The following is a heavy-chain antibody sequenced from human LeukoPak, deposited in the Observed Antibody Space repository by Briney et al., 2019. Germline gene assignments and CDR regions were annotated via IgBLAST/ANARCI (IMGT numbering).Heavy chain of an antibody. Sequence: ASVKGSCKASGYTFTGYYMHWVRHAPGQGLEWMGRINPNSGATNYAQKFQGRVTMTRDTSISTAYMELSRLRSDDTAVYYCARPLGVMADYYYGLDVWGQGTTVTVSS. CDR3: ARPLGVMADYYYGLDV. V-gene: IGHV1-2*02. CDR2: INPNSGAT. D-gene: IGHD2-8*01. J-gene: IGHJ6*02. CDR1: GYTFTGYY.